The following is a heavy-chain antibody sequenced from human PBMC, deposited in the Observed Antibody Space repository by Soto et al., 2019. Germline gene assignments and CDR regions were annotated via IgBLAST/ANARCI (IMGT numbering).Heavy chain of an antibody. J-gene: IGHJ4*02. CDR1: GYTLTELS. CDR3: ATDLLELRSFDY. CDR2: FDPEDGET. D-gene: IGHD1-7*01. V-gene: IGHV1-24*01. Sequence: ASVKVSFKVSGYTLTELSMHWLRQAPGKGLEWMGGFDPEDGETIYAQKFQGRVTMTEDTSTDTAYMELSSLRSEDTAVYYCATDLLELRSFDYWGQGTLVTVSS.